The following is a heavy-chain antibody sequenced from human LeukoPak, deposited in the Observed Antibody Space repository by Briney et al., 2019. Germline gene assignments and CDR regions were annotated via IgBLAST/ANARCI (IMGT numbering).Heavy chain of an antibody. CDR3: ASRLYGYGAFDI. D-gene: IGHD5-18*01. V-gene: IGHV3-74*01. Sequence: PGGSLRLSCAASGFTFINYWMHWDRQAPGKGLVWVSRITSDGSGANYADSVKGRFTVSRDNSKNPLYLQMNSLRVADTARYYCASRLYGYGAFDIWGQGAMVTVSS. J-gene: IGHJ3*02. CDR2: ITSDGSGA. CDR1: GFTFINYW.